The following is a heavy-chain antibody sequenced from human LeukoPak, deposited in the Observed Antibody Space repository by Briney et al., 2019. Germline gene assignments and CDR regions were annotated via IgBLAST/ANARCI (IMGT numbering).Heavy chain of an antibody. J-gene: IGHJ6*04. CDR2: INHSGST. D-gene: IGHD6-19*01. Sequence: SETLSLTCAVYGGSFSGYYWSWIRQPPGKGLEWIGEINHSGSTNYNPSLKSRVTISVDTSKNQFSLKLSSVTAAVTAVYYCARGRNSYSSGWFRDYGMDVWGKGTTVTVSS. CDR1: GGSFSGYY. CDR3: ARGRNSYSSGWFRDYGMDV. V-gene: IGHV4-34*01.